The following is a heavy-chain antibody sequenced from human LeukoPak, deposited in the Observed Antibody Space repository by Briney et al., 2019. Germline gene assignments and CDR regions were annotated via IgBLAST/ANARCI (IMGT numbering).Heavy chain of an antibody. V-gene: IGHV4-34*01. D-gene: IGHD6-19*01. CDR2: INHSGST. CDR1: GGSFSGYY. CDR3: AKRRSDQWTLRSHAFDI. J-gene: IGHJ3*02. Sequence: SETLSLTCAVYGGSFSGYYWSWIRQPPGKGLEWIGEINHSGSTNYNPSLKSRVTISVDTSKNQFSLKLSSVTAADTAVYYCAKRRSDQWTLRSHAFDIWGQGTMVTVSS.